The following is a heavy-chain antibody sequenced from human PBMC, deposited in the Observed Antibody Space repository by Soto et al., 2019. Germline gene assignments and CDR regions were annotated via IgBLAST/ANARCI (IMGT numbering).Heavy chain of an antibody. Sequence: GSLRLSCATSGFSFSNYAMSWVRQAPGKGLEWVAAITSVGYTYYVDSLKGRFTISRDNSKNTLYLQMNSLRAEDTAVYYCAKDLIDYSNSYFDYWGQGTLVTVSS. D-gene: IGHD4-4*01. V-gene: IGHV3-23*01. CDR1: GFSFSNYA. CDR2: ITSVGYT. J-gene: IGHJ4*02. CDR3: AKDLIDYSNSYFDY.